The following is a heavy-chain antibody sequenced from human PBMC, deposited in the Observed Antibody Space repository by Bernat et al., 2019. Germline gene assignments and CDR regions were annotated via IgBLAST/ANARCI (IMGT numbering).Heavy chain of an antibody. CDR3: ARSGYYGSGSYPDY. D-gene: IGHD3-10*01. Sequence: QVQLQQWGAGLLKPPETLSLTCAVYGGSFSGYYWSWIRQPPGKGLEWIGEINHSGSTNYNPSLKSRVTISVDTSKNQFSLKLSSVTAADTAVYYCARSGYYGSGSYPDYWGQGTLVTVSS. CDR2: INHSGST. J-gene: IGHJ4*02. V-gene: IGHV4-34*01. CDR1: GGSFSGYY.